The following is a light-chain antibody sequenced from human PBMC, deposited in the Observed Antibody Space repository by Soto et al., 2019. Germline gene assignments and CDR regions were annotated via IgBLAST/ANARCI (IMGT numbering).Light chain of an antibody. CDR3: CSYGGGNNFYV. CDR2: EVS. CDR1: SSDIGTYDY. V-gene: IGLV2-8*01. Sequence: QSALTQPPSASGSPGQSVTISCTGTSSDIGTYDYVSWYQHLPDKAPKLIIYEVSKRPSGVPDRFSGSKSGNTASLTVSGLQAEDEGDYYCCSYGGGNNFYVFGTGNKVTVL. J-gene: IGLJ1*01.